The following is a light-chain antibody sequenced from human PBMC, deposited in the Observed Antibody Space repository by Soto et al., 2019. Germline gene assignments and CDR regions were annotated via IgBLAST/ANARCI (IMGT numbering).Light chain of an antibody. CDR3: QKRSNWPWT. J-gene: IGKJ1*01. Sequence: EIVLTQSPATPSLSQGERATLSCRASQSVTNYLIWYEQKAGQAPRLLIYDASNRATAIPARFSGSGSGTDFSLTITSLEPEAVAAYFCQKRSNWPWTFGQGTKVDTK. V-gene: IGKV3-11*01. CDR2: DAS. CDR1: QSVTNY.